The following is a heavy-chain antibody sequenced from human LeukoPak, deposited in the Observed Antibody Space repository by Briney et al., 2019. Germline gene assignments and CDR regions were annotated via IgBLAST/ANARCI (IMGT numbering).Heavy chain of an antibody. CDR1: GFTFTTYA. D-gene: IGHD2-2*01. V-gene: IGHV3-23*01. CDR2: ISGIGGTT. CDR3: AKDGCSTTSCLPGYYFDY. J-gene: IGHJ4*02. Sequence: GGSLRLSCAASGFTFTTYAFSWVRQAPGKGLEWVSAISGIGGTTYYADFVKGRFTISRDNSKNTLYLQMNSLRAEDTAVYYCAKDGCSTTSCLPGYYFDYWGQGALVTVSS.